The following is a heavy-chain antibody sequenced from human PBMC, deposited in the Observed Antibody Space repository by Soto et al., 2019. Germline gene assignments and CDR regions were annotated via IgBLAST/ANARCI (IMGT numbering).Heavy chain of an antibody. V-gene: IGHV1-69*12. CDR2: IIPIFGTA. J-gene: IGHJ6*02. CDR3: ARVSKLNWNDSYYYYYGMDV. D-gene: IGHD1-20*01. Sequence: QVQLVQSGAEAKKPGSSVKVSCKASGGTFSSYAISWVRQAPGQGLEWMGGIIPIFGTANYAQKFQGRVTITADESTSTAYMELSSLRSEDTAVYYCARVSKLNWNDSYYYYYGMDVWGQGTTVTVSS. CDR1: GGTFSSYA.